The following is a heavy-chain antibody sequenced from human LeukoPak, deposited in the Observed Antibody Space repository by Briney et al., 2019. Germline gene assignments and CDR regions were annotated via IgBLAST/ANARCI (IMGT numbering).Heavy chain of an antibody. CDR1: GFTVSENY. Sequence: GGSLRLSCAASGFTVSENYMSWIRQAPGKGLEWVSLIYTGGTTYYADSVQDRFTTSRDTSKNIVYLQMNSLSAEDTAVYYCAGADASTWHGAKYWGQGTLVTVSS. CDR2: IYTGGTT. D-gene: IGHD6-13*01. V-gene: IGHV3-66*01. J-gene: IGHJ4*02. CDR3: AGADASTWHGAKY.